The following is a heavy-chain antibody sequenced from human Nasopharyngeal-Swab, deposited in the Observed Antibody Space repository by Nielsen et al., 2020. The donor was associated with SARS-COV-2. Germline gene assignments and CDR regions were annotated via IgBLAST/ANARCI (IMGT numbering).Heavy chain of an antibody. J-gene: IGHJ6*02. CDR2: ISSSSSYI. V-gene: IGHV3-21*01. CDR3: ARDDLGRYGMDV. CDR1: GFTFSSYS. Sequence: GESLKISCAASGFTFSSYSMNWVRQAPGKGLEWVSSISSSSSYIYYADSVKGRFTISRDNAKSTLYLQMNSLRAEDTAVYYCARDDLGRYGMDVWGQGTTVTVSS.